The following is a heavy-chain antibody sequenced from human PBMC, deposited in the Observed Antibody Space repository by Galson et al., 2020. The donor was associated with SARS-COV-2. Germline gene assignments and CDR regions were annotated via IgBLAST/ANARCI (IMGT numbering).Heavy chain of an antibody. D-gene: IGHD4-17*01. J-gene: IGHJ5*02. Sequence: EGSLRLSCAASGLTFNKYAMIWVRQAPGKGLEWVSAIGGSGGHANYADSVKGRFTMSRDNSQNTLFLQMNSLRDEDTAVYYCARDPNGDYIGAFWFDPRGQGTQVIVSS. V-gene: IGHV3-23*01. CDR2: IGGSGGHA. CDR3: ARDPNGDYIGAFWFDP. CDR1: GLTFNKYA.